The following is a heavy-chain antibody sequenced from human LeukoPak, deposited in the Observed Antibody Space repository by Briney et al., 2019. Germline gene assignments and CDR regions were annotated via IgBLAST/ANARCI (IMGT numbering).Heavy chain of an antibody. CDR1: GFTFSSYS. CDR3: ARGTLRYFDWLLNWFDP. Sequence: PGGSLRLSCAASGFTFSSYSMNWVRQAPGEGLEWVSSISSSSSYIYYADSVKGRFTISRDNAKNSLYLQMNSLRAEDTAVYYCARGTLRYFDWLLNWFDPWGQGTLVTVSS. J-gene: IGHJ5*02. CDR2: ISSSSSYI. V-gene: IGHV3-21*01. D-gene: IGHD3-9*01.